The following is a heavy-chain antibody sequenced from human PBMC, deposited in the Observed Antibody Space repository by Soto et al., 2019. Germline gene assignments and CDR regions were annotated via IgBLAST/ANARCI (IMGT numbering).Heavy chain of an antibody. D-gene: IGHD3-3*01. V-gene: IGHV3-7*01. CDR1: GFTFSNYW. CDR3: ATKGVGDFWSGYYLDY. Sequence: LRLSCAASGFTFSNYWMSWVRQAPGKGLEWVANIDQDGSEKYYVDSVKGRFTISRDNAKNSLYLQMNSLRAEDTAVYYCATKGVGDFWSGYYLDYWGPGTLVTVSS. CDR2: IDQDGSEK. J-gene: IGHJ4*02.